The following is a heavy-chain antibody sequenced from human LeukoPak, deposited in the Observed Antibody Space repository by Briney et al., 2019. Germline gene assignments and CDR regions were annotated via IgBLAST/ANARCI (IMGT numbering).Heavy chain of an antibody. CDR1: VYTFSGYY. CDR2: INPNSGGT. V-gene: IGHV1-2*02. Sequence: ASVKVSCKTSVYTFSGYYIHWVRQAPGQGLEWMGWINPNSGGTNYAQKFQGRITMTRDTSISTAYMELSSLRSDNTAVYYCARGYYYDSPSHGGYWGQGTLVTVSS. D-gene: IGHD3-22*01. J-gene: IGHJ4*02. CDR3: ARGYYYDSPSHGGY.